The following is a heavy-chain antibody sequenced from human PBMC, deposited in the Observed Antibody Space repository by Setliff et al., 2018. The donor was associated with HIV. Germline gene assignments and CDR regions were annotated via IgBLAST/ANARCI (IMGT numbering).Heavy chain of an antibody. D-gene: IGHD4-17*01. J-gene: IGHJ3*02. Sequence: SETLSLTCTVSGGYFTDSAYYWAWVRQAPGKGLEWIGSIYHSGPTYYNPSLKGRITMSVDTSRNQFSLRLTSGTAADTAMYYCAIGPKLTTRKGGVFDTWGRGTMVTVSS. V-gene: IGHV4-39*01. CDR3: AIGPKLTTRKGGVFDT. CDR1: GGYFTDSAYY. CDR2: IYHSGPT.